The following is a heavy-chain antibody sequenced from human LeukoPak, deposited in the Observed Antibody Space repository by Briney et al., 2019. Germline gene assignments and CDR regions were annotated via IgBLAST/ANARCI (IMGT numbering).Heavy chain of an antibody. D-gene: IGHD5-12*01. CDR3: ARDGRGDSGYDLGVVADY. CDR1: GFTFISYW. CDR2: IRQDGSEK. V-gene: IGHV3-7*01. Sequence: PGGSLRLSCAASGFTFISYWISWVGQPPGRGLGWLPNIRQDGSEKYYVDSVKGRFTISRDNAKNSLYLQMNSLRAEDTAVYYCARDGRGDSGYDLGVVADYWGQGTLVTVSS. J-gene: IGHJ4*02.